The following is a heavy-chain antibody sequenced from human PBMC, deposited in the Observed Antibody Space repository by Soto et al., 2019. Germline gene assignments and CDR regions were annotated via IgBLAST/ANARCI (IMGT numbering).Heavy chain of an antibody. J-gene: IGHJ4*02. D-gene: IGHD3-10*01. CDR1: GGSFSGYY. V-gene: IGHV4-34*01. CDR2: INHSGST. CDR3: ARVRITMVRGVKSYYFDY. Sequence: SETLSLTCAVYGGSFSGYYWSWIRQPPGKGLEWIGEINHSGSTNYNPSLKSRVTISVDTSKNQFSLKLSSVTAADTAVYYCARVRITMVRGVKSYYFDYWGQGTLVTVSS.